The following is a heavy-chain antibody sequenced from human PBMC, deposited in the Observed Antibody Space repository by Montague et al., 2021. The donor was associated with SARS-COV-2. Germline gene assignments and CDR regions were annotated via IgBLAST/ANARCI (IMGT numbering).Heavy chain of an antibody. CDR2: SGIT. D-gene: IGHD3-22*01. V-gene: IGHV4-39*01. CDR3: ARLPYFYDSTHAFDI. J-gene: IGHJ3*02. Sequence: SGITYYTPSLKSRVTISVDTSKHHVSLRLSSVTAASTSVYYCARLPYFYDSTHAFDIWGLGRMVTVS.